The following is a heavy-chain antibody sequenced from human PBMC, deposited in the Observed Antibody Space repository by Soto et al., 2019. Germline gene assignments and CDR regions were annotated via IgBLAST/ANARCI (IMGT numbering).Heavy chain of an antibody. V-gene: IGHV1-69*06. CDR1: GGTFSSSA. J-gene: IGHJ6*02. CDR2: IIPVFGTA. D-gene: IGHD2-21*01. CDR3: ASERPGGGEAV. Sequence: QVQLVQSGAEVKKPGSSVKVSCKASGGTFSSSAISWVRQAPGQGLEWMGAIIPVFGTAHYAQTFQGRVTITADNPTSTAAMELSRLRSVGAAVYYCASERPGGGEAVWGQGTTVTVS.